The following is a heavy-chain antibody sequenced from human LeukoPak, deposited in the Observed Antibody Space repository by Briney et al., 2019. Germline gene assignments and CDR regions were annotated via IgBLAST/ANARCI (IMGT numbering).Heavy chain of an antibody. J-gene: IGHJ4*02. CDR3: ARGPVPSITMIVVVIPNFDY. CDR2: INPSGGST. D-gene: IGHD3-22*01. Sequence: GASVKASCKASGYTFTSYYMHWVRQAPGQGLEWMGIINPSGGSTSYAQKFQGRVTMTRDTSTSTAYMELSSLRSEDTAVYYCARGPVPSITMIVVVIPNFDYWGQGTLVTVSS. V-gene: IGHV1-46*01. CDR1: GYTFTSYY.